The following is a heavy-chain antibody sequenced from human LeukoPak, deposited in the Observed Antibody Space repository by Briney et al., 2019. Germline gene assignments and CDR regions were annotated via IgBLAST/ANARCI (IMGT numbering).Heavy chain of an antibody. V-gene: IGHV1-2*02. CDR3: ARPFMYCGGDCYNAFDI. D-gene: IGHD2-21*02. CDR2: INPNSGGT. Sequence: ASVKVSCKASGYTFTGYYMHWVRQAPGQGLEWMGWINPNSGGTNYAQKFQGRVTMTRDTSISTAYMELGRLRSDDTAVYYCARPFMYCGGDCYNAFDIWGQGTMVTVSS. CDR1: GYTFTGYY. J-gene: IGHJ3*02.